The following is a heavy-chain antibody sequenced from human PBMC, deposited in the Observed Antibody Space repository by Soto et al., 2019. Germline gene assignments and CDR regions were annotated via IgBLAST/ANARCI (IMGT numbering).Heavy chain of an antibody. J-gene: IGHJ4*02. CDR1: GFTINNNY. Sequence: QSGGSLRLSCAASGFTINNNYMTWVRQAPGKGLEWVSVLYRNGSAYYSDSVRGRFSISRDNSKNTLYLQMGRLRAEDTAVYFCTSGLVPITYWGQGTLVTVSS. V-gene: IGHV3-53*01. CDR3: TSGLVPITY. CDR2: LYRNGSA. D-gene: IGHD1-20*01.